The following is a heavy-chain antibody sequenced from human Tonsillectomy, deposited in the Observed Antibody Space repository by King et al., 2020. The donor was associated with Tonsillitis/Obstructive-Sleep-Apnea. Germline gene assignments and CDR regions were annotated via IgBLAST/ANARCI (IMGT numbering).Heavy chain of an antibody. CDR1: GFTFSNYA. J-gene: IGHJ4*02. Sequence: VQLVESGGGVVQPGRSLRLSCAASGFTFSNYAMHWVRQAPGKGLEWVAVISYDGSDKWFADSVRGRFTTSRDNSKNTLYLQLDSLRTEDTAVYYCGRHKGATIPVATLDYWGQGTLVTVSS. CDR2: ISYDGSDK. CDR3: GRHKGATIPVATLDY. D-gene: IGHD6-19*01. V-gene: IGHV3-30*01.